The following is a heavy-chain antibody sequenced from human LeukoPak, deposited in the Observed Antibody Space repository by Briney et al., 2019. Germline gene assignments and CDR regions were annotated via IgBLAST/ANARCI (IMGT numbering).Heavy chain of an antibody. J-gene: IGHJ4*02. D-gene: IGHD5-24*01. CDR2: ISYDGSNK. Sequence: GGSLRLSCAASGFTFSSYGMHWVRQAPGKGLEWVAVISYDGSNKYYADSVKGRFTISRDNSKNTLYLQMNSLRAEDTAVYYCAKDRRGGYNPDSHDYWGQGTLVTVSS. CDR1: GFTFSSYG. CDR3: AKDRRGGYNPDSHDY. V-gene: IGHV3-30*18.